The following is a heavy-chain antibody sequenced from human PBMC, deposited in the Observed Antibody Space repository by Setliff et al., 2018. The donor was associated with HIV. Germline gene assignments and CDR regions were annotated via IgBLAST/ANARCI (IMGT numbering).Heavy chain of an antibody. CDR1: GGSFSGYY. Sequence: LSLTCAVYGGSFSGYYWSWIRQPPGKGLEWIGEINHSGSTNYNPSLKSRVTISVDTSKNQFSLKLSSVTAADTAVYYCARDWAAPYYYGMDVWGPGTTVTVSS. V-gene: IGHV4-34*01. CDR3: ARDWAAPYYYGMDV. CDR2: INHSGST. D-gene: IGHD3-16*01. J-gene: IGHJ6*02.